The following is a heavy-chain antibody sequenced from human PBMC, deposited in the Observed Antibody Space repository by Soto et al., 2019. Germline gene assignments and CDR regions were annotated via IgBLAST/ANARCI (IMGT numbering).Heavy chain of an antibody. CDR3: ARGSTNCSGGSCPNYYYYYGMDV. V-gene: IGHV4-34*01. CDR2: INHSGST. D-gene: IGHD2-15*01. Sequence: ASETLSLTCAVYGGSFSGYYWSCIRQPPGKGLEWIGEINHSGSTNYNPSLKSRVTISVDTSKNQFSLKLSSVTAADTAVYYCARGSTNCSGGSCPNYYYYYGMDVWGQGTTVTVSS. CDR1: GGSFSGYY. J-gene: IGHJ6*02.